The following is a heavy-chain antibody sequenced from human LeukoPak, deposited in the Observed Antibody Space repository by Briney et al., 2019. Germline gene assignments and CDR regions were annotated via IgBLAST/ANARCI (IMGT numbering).Heavy chain of an antibody. CDR3: ARDPYSSGWYPGDY. D-gene: IGHD6-19*01. CDR1: GFTFSSYA. J-gene: IGHJ4*02. CDR2: ISSNGGST. V-gene: IGHV3-64*01. Sequence: PGGSLRLSCAASGFTFSSYAMHWVRQAPGKGLEYVSAISSNGGSTYYANSVKGRFTISRDNSKNTLYLQMGGLGAEDMAVYYCARDPYSSGWYPGDYWGQGTLVTVSS.